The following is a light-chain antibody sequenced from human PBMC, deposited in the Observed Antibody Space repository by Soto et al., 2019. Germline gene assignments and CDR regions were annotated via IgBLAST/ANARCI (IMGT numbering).Light chain of an antibody. CDR1: QGVSSTN. Sequence: EIVLTQSPGTLSLSPGERATLSCRASQGVSSTNLAWYQQKPGQAPRLLIYGTSTRATGIPDRFSGSESGLGFPLTISRLEPEHFAGYYCQQYETSPRVFTFGPGTKVDIK. CDR3: QQYETSPRVFT. CDR2: GTS. J-gene: IGKJ3*01. V-gene: IGKV3-20*01.